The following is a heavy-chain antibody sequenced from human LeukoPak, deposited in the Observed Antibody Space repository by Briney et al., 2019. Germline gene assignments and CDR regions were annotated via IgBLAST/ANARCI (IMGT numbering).Heavy chain of an antibody. J-gene: IGHJ5*02. CDR3: ASHRHSSSWRVNWVDP. V-gene: IGHV4-4*09. CDR1: GGSISSYY. Sequence: SETLSLTCTVSGGSISSYYWSWIRQPPGKGLEWIGYIYTSGSTNDNPSLKSRVTISVDASKNQFSLKLCSVTAADRAVYYCASHRHSSSWRVNWVDPWGQGTLVTVSS. CDR2: IYTSGST. D-gene: IGHD6-13*01.